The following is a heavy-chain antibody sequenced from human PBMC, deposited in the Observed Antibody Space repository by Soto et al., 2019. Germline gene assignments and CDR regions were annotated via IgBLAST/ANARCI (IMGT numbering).Heavy chain of an antibody. Sequence: GESLKISCEGSGYSFTNYWIAWVRQMPGKGLEWMGIIYPGDSDTRYSPSFQGQVTISADKSISTAYLQWSSLKASDTAMYYCARRASTSCYDYWGQGTLVTVSS. CDR3: ARRASTSCYDY. V-gene: IGHV5-51*01. CDR1: GYSFTNYW. CDR2: IYPGDSDT. J-gene: IGHJ4*02. D-gene: IGHD2-2*01.